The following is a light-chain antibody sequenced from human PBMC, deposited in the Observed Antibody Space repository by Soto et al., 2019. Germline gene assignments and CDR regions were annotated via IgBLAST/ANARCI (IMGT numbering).Light chain of an antibody. CDR3: QQRSNWPIT. Sequence: DIQMTQSPSTLSASVGDRVTITCRASQSISSWLAWYQQKPGKAPKVLIYKASTLESGVPSRFSGSGSGTDFTLTISSLEPEDFAVYYCQQRSNWPITFGQGTRLEIK. V-gene: IGKV1-5*03. J-gene: IGKJ5*01. CDR1: QSISSW. CDR2: KAS.